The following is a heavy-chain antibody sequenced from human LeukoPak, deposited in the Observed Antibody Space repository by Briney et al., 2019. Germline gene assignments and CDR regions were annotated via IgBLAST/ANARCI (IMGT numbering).Heavy chain of an antibody. D-gene: IGHD5-18*01. Sequence: GGSMRLSCSASGFTFSNYAMHWVRQAPGKGLEYVSAISSNGDSSGTYYADSVEGRFTTSRDNSKNTMYLQMSSLRGEDTAVYYCVKGLRGYSYGSFGHWGQGTLVTVSS. CDR3: VKGLRGYSYGSFGH. CDR1: GFTFSNYA. V-gene: IGHV3-64D*09. CDR2: ISSNGDSSGT. J-gene: IGHJ4*02.